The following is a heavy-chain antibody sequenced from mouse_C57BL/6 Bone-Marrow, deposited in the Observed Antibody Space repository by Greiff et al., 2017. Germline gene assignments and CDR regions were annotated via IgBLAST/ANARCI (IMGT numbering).Heavy chain of an antibody. CDR3: ARHVRGYYYGSSPWYVDV. D-gene: IGHD1-1*01. Sequence: EVQRVESGGDLVKPGGSLKLSCAASGFTFSSYGMSWVRQTPDKRLEWVATISSGGSYTYYPDSVKGRFTISRDNAKNTLYLQMSSLKSEDTAMYYCARHVRGYYYGSSPWYVDVWGTGTTVTVSS. V-gene: IGHV5-6*01. CDR2: ISSGGSYT. J-gene: IGHJ1*03. CDR1: GFTFSSYG.